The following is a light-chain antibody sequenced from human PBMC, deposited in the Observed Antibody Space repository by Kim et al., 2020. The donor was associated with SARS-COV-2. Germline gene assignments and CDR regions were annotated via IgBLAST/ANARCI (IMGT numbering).Light chain of an antibody. Sequence: DIQMTQSPSSLSASVGDRVTITCRASQSISSSLSWYQQKPGKAPKLLTYAASSLQSGVPSRFSGSGSETDFTLIISSLQPEDFATYYCQQSYSIPYTLGQGTKLEI. CDR3: QQSYSIPYT. CDR2: AAS. J-gene: IGKJ2*01. V-gene: IGKV1-39*01. CDR1: QSISSS.